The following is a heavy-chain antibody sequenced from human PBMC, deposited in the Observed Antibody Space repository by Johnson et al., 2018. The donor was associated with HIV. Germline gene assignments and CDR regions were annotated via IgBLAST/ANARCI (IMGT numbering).Heavy chain of an antibody. CDR3: ARTIMELQGVDAFDI. D-gene: IGHD1-26*01. V-gene: IGHV3-30*03. CDR2: LSHDVDTK. CDR1: GFTFTSYG. J-gene: IGHJ3*02. Sequence: QVQLVESGGGVVQPGRSLRLSCAASGFTFTSYGMHWVRQAPGKGLEWVAFLSHDVDTKYYADSVKGRFTVSRDNSKNTLYVEMNSLRAEDLAGYSCARTIMELQGVDAFDIWGQGTMVTVSS.